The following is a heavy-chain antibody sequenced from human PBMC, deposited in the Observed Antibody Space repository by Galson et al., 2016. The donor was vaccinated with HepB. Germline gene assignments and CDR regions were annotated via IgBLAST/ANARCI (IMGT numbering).Heavy chain of an antibody. CDR1: GGSINSGAFY. J-gene: IGHJ5*02. CDR3: ARGPDRRGFDP. V-gene: IGHV4-31*03. CDR2: IYYSGTT. Sequence: TLSLTCTVSGGSINSGAFYWSWVRQHPGKGLEWIGYIYYSGTTHFIPSLQSRVTISVDTSKNHFSLNLTSVTAADTAVYYCARGPDRRGFDPWGQGTLVTVSS. D-gene: IGHD1-14*01.